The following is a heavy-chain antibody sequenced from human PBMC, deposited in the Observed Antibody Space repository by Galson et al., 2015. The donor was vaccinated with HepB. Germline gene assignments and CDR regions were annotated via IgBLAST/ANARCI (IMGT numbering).Heavy chain of an antibody. CDR2: INHSGST. J-gene: IGHJ5*02. D-gene: IGHD6-19*01. CDR1: GGSFSGYY. CDR3: ARGLFRSSGWYGGPNWFDP. V-gene: IGHV4-34*01. Sequence: SETLSLTCAVYGGSFSGYYWSWIRQPPGKGLEWIGEINHSGSTNYNPSLKSRVTISVDTSKNQFSLKLSSVTAADTAVYYCARGLFRSSGWYGGPNWFDPWGQGTLVTVSS.